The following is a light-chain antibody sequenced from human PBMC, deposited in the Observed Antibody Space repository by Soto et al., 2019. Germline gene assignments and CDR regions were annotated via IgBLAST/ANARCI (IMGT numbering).Light chain of an antibody. J-gene: IGLJ3*02. CDR1: TGAVTSGNY. CDR2: TTN. V-gene: IGLV7-43*01. Sequence: QAVVTQEPSLTVSPGGTVTLTCASSTGAVTSGNYPSWFKQKPGQAPRTLIHTTNNKHSLTPARFSGSLLGGKAALTRSGVQPEDEADYYFPLCYGGAPLVFGGGTKHTVL. CDR3: PLCYGGAPLV.